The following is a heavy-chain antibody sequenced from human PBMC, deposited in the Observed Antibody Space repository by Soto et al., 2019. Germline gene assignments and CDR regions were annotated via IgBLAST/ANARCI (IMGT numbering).Heavy chain of an antibody. CDR1: GGTFSSYA. J-gene: IGHJ4*02. V-gene: IGHV1-69*01. D-gene: IGHD2-2*01. CDR3: ARVGLGYCSSTSCYPVFDY. Sequence: QVQLVQSGAEVKKPGSSVKVSCKASGGTFSSYAISWERQAPGQGLEWMGGIIPIFGTANYAQKFQGRVTITADESTSTAYMELSSLRSEDTAVYYCARVGLGYCSSTSCYPVFDYWGQGTLVTVSS. CDR2: IIPIFGTA.